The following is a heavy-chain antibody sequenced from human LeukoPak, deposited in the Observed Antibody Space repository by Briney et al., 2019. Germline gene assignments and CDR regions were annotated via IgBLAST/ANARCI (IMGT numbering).Heavy chain of an antibody. CDR1: GYTFTAYY. V-gene: IGHV1-2*02. Sequence: ASVKVSCKASGYTFTAYYMHWVRRAPGQGLEWMGWINPNSGDTNYAQKFQGRVTMTRDTSINTAYMELSGLTSDDTAVYYCARDAAQQATVVITNEPRGTPGAADYWGQGTLVTVSS. CDR3: ARDAAQQATVVITNEPRGTPGAADY. J-gene: IGHJ4*02. D-gene: IGHD3-22*01. CDR2: INPNSGDT.